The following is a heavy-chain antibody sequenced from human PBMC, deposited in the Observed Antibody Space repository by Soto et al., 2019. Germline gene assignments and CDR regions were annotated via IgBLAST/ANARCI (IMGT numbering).Heavy chain of an antibody. CDR1: GFTFDDYA. J-gene: IGHJ4*02. Sequence: EVQLVESGGGLVQPGRSLRLSCAASGFTFDDYAMHWVRQAPGKGLEWVSGISWNSGSIGYADSVKGRFTISRDNAKNSLYLQMNSLRAEDTALYYCAKDKGMVRGGFDYWGQGTLVTVSS. D-gene: IGHD3-10*01. CDR3: AKDKGMVRGGFDY. CDR2: ISWNSGSI. V-gene: IGHV3-9*01.